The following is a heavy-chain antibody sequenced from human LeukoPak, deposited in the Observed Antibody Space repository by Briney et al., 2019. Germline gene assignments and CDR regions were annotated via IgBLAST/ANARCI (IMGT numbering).Heavy chain of an antibody. Sequence: ESGGSLRLSCAASGFTFSDYYMSWIRQAPGKGLEWVSYISSSGSTIYNADSVKGRFTISRDNAKNSLYLQMNSLRAEDTAVYYCAREVEGDSSSWYADFSPKSTYNWFDPWGQGTLVTVSS. J-gene: IGHJ5*02. CDR3: AREVEGDSSSWYADFSPKSTYNWFDP. CDR1: GFTFSDYY. D-gene: IGHD6-13*01. CDR2: ISSSGSTI. V-gene: IGHV3-11*01.